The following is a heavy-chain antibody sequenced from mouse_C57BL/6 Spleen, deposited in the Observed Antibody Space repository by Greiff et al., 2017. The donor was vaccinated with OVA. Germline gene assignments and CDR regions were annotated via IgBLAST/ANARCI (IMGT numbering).Heavy chain of an antibody. D-gene: IGHD2-5*01. Sequence: QVQLQQSGAELVRPGASVKLSCKASGYTFTDYYINWVKQRPGQGLEWIARIYPGSGSTYYNEKFKGKATLTAEKSSSTAYMQLSSLTSEDSAVYFCEREGDYSNSSWFAYWGQGTLVTVSA. CDR1: GYTFTDYY. V-gene: IGHV1-76*01. CDR2: IYPGSGST. J-gene: IGHJ3*01. CDR3: EREGDYSNSSWFAY.